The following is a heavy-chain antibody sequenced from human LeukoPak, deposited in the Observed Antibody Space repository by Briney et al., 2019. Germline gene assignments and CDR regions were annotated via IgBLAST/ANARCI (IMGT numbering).Heavy chain of an antibody. CDR3: AREAYASGSFRTDYYYMDV. Sequence: GASVKVSCKASGYTFTGYYMHWVRLAPGQGLEWMGWISPTSGGTNYAQKFQGRVTMTRDTSISTAYMELSRLRPDDTAVYYCAREAYASGSFRTDYYYMDVWGKGTTVTISS. CDR2: ISPTSGGT. CDR1: GYTFTGYY. D-gene: IGHD3-10*01. V-gene: IGHV1-2*02. J-gene: IGHJ6*03.